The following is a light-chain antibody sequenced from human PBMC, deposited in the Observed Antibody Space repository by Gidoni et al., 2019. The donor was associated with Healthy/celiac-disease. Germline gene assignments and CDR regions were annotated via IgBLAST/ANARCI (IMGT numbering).Light chain of an antibody. CDR1: QSVSSNY. V-gene: IGKV3-20*01. J-gene: IGKJ2*01. CDR3: QQYGSTPFT. Sequence: EIVLTHSPGTLSLSPGERATTSCRASQSVSSNYLAWYQQKPGQAPRLLIFEASSRATGIPDRFSGSGSGTDFTLTISRLEPEDFAVYYCQQYGSTPFTFGQGTKLEIK. CDR2: EAS.